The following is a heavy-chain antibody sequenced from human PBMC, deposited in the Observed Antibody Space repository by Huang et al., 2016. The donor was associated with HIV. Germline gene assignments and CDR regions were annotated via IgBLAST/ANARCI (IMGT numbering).Heavy chain of an antibody. CDR2: INWDGSTT. J-gene: IGHJ6*02. Sequence: EVQLVESGGVVIQPGGSLRLSCAASGFAFDDFAMHWVRQAPGKGLEWISLINWDGSTTYYARSVKGRFTISRDNRKNSLYLQMHSLRTEDTAFYYCAKDVQRPTSSPNYYYYGMDGWGQGTTVTVSS. CDR3: AKDVQRPTSSPNYYYYGMDG. V-gene: IGHV3-43*01. CDR1: GFAFDDFA.